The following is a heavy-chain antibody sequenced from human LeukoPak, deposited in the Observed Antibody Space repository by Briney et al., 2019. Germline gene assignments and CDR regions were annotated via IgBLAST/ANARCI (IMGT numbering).Heavy chain of an antibody. J-gene: IGHJ3*02. Sequence: GGSLRLSCAASGFTFSSYAMSWVRQAPGKGLEWVSAISGSGGSTYHADSVKGRFTIPRDNSKNTLYLQMNSLRAEDTAVYYCAKDFGQLALAFDIWGQGTMVTVSS. CDR1: GFTFSSYA. CDR2: ISGSGGST. CDR3: AKDFGQLALAFDI. D-gene: IGHD6-13*01. V-gene: IGHV3-23*01.